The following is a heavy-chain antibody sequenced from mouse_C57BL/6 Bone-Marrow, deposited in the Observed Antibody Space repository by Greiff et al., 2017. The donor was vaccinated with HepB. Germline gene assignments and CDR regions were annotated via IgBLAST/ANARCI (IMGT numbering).Heavy chain of an antibody. CDR1: GYTFTSYW. V-gene: IGHV1-64*01. D-gene: IGHD2-4*01. J-gene: IGHJ2*01. Sequence: QVQLKESGAELVKPGASVKLSCKASGYTFTSYWIHWVKQRPGQGLEWIGMIHPNSGSTNYNEKFKSKATLTVDKSSSTAYMQLSSLTSEDSAVYYCTRRGIYDYALYYWGQGTTLTVSS. CDR2: IHPNSGST. CDR3: TRRGIYDYALYY.